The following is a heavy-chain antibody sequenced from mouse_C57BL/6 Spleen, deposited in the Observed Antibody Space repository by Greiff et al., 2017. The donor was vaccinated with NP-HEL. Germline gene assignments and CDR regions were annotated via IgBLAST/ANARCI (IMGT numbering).Heavy chain of an antibody. D-gene: IGHD2-3*01. J-gene: IGHJ3*01. CDR1: GYTFTDYN. V-gene: IGHV1-18*01. CDR2: INPNDGGT. CDR3: ARPGLLPWFAY. Sequence: EVKLQESGPELVKPGASVKIPCTASGYTFTDYNMSWVRQSPGKSLEWIGDINPNDGGTIYHQKVKGRSTLTVDKSSSTAYMQLRSLTSEDTAVYYCARPGLLPWFAYWGQGTPLTVSA.